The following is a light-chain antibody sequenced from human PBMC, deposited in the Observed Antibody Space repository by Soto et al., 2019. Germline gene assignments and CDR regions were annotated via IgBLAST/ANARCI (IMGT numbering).Light chain of an antibody. CDR3: SSYTSSSYNYV. V-gene: IGLV2-14*01. J-gene: IGLJ1*01. Sequence: QSALTQRASVSGSPGQSITISCTGTSSDVGGYNYVSWYQQHPGKAPKLMIYDVSNRPSGVSNRFSGSKSGNTASLTISGLQAEDEAHYHFSSYTSSSYNYVFGTGTKLTVL. CDR2: DVS. CDR1: SSDVGGYNY.